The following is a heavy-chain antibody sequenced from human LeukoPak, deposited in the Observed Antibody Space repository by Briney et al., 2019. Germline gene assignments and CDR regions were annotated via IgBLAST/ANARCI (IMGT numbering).Heavy chain of an antibody. Sequence: HPGGSLRLSCAASGFTFSSYWMSWVRQAPGKGLEWVANIKQDGSEKYYVDSVKGRLTISRDNAKNSPYLQMNSLRAEDTAVYYCARGPRGGWLAPWDYWGQGTLVTVSS. CDR3: ARGPRGGWLAPWDY. D-gene: IGHD6-19*01. CDR1: GFTFSSYW. V-gene: IGHV3-7*01. J-gene: IGHJ4*02. CDR2: IKQDGSEK.